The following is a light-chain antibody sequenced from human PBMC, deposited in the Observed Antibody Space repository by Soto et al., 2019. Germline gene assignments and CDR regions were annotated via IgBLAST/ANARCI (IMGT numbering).Light chain of an antibody. CDR2: EVT. CDR1: SGDIGGYDY. Sequence: QSVLTQPPSASGSPGQSVTISCTGTSGDIGGYDYVSWYQQHPGKAPKLMIYEVTKRPLGVPDCFSGSKSGNTASLTVSGLQAEDEADYYCSSYAGSINPYVFGTGTKLTVL. V-gene: IGLV2-8*01. CDR3: SSYAGSINPYV. J-gene: IGLJ1*01.